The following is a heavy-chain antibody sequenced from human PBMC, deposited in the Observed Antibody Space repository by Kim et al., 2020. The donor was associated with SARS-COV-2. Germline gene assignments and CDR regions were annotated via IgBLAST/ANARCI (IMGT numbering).Heavy chain of an antibody. V-gene: IGHV3-23*01. CDR2: ASGSGDTT. CDR3: VQGGICSGGSCSLFDY. CDR1: GFTFSSYA. J-gene: IGHJ4*02. Sequence: GGSLRLSCAASGFTFSSYAMTWVRQAPGKRLEWVSIASGSGDTTYYADSVKGRFTISRDNSKNTLYLQMNSLRAEDTAVYYCVQGGICSGGSCSLFDYWGQGTLVTVSS. D-gene: IGHD2-15*01.